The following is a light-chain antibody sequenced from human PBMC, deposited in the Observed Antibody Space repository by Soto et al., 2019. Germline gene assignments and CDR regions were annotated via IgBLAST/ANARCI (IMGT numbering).Light chain of an antibody. CDR3: CSYAGSNPSV. Sequence: QSALTQPRLVSGSPGQSVTISCTGTSSDVGGYNYVSGYQQHPDKAPKLMIYDVSKRPSGVPDRFSGSKSGNTASLTISGLQAEDEADYYCCSYAGSNPSVVGGGTKLTVL. V-gene: IGLV2-11*01. CDR1: SSDVGGYNY. J-gene: IGLJ2*01. CDR2: DVS.